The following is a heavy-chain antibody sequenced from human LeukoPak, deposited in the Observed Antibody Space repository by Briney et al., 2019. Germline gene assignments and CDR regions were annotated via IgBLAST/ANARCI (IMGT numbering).Heavy chain of an antibody. CDR3: ARDFLVYSSSRHYYYYGMDV. CDR1: GFTFSDYY. Sequence: GGSLRLSCAASGFTFSDYYMSWIRQAPGKGLEGVSYISSSSSYTNYADSVKGRFTISRHNSKNTLYLQMNSLRAEDTAVYYCARDFLVYSSSRHYYYYGMDVWGQGTTVTVSS. D-gene: IGHD6-13*01. J-gene: IGHJ6*02. CDR2: ISSSSSYT. V-gene: IGHV3-11*05.